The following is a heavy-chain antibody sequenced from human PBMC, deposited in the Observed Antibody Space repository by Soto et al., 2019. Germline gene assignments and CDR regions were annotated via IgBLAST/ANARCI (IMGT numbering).Heavy chain of an antibody. CDR2: TLPIFTTA. V-gene: IGHV1-69*01. Sequence: QVQLVQSGAEVKKPGSSVKVSCKASGGTLSGYSISWVRQAPGQGLEWVGGTLPIFTTANYALQFEGRLAITADESTGTASMELSSLRSDDTAMYYCATVDSSLVRLVGQFYFDHWGQGTLVSVSS. J-gene: IGHJ4*02. D-gene: IGHD3-16*01. CDR3: ATVDSSLVRLVGQFYFDH. CDR1: GGTLSGYS.